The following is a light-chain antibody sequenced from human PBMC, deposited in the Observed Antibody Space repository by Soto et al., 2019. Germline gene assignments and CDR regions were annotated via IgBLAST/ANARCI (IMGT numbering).Light chain of an antibody. CDR1: QSVSSSY. CDR2: GAS. Sequence: EIVMTQSPATLSVSPGERATLSCRASQSVSSSYLAWYQRRPGQAPRLLIYGASSRATGIPDRFSGSGSGTEFTLTISRLEPEDFAVYYCQQYDNSPLTFGGGTKVDIK. V-gene: IGKV3-20*01. CDR3: QQYDNSPLT. J-gene: IGKJ4*01.